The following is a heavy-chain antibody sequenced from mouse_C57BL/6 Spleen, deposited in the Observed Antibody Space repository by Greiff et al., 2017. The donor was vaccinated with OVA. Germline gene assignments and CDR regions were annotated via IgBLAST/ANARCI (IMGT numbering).Heavy chain of an antibody. CDR3: AIATVVGAMDY. CDR1: GYTFTSYW. CDR2: IHPADSGT. J-gene: IGHJ4*01. D-gene: IGHD1-1*01. Sequence: QVQLQQPGAELVKPGASVKVSCKASGYTFTSYWMHWVKQRPGQGLEWIGRIHPADSGTNYNQKFKGKATLTVDKSSSTAYMQLSSLTSEDSAVYYCAIATVVGAMDYWGQGTTLTVSS. V-gene: IGHV1-74*01.